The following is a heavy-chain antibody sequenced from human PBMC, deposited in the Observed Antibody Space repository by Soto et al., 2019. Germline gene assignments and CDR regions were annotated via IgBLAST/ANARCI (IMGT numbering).Heavy chain of an antibody. CDR2: INSDGSSR. CDR1: GFTSSSDW. D-gene: IGHD1-26*01. V-gene: IGHV3-74*01. J-gene: IGHJ4*02. Sequence: EVHVAESGGGLVQPGGSLRLSCVGSGFTSSSDWMHWVRQATGKGMVWVSRINSDGSSRGYADSVKGRFTISRDNAKNTMSLQMNSLRVEGSAVYYCARPWGYWGQGTLVTVSS. CDR3: ARPWGY.